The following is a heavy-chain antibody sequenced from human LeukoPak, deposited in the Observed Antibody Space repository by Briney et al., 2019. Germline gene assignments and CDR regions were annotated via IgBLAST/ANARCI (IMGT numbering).Heavy chain of an antibody. J-gene: IGHJ4*02. CDR1: GGSISAAGYS. V-gene: IGHV4-30-4*07. CDR2: IFRTGTT. Sequence: SETLSLTCGVSGGSISAAGYSWSWIRQPPGKAPEWIGYIFRTGTTYYNPSFKSRITISIETFKNQFSLKLRSVTAADTAIYFCARQVGQLWLDYWGQGTLVTVSS. CDR3: ARQVGQLWLDY. D-gene: IGHD5-18*01.